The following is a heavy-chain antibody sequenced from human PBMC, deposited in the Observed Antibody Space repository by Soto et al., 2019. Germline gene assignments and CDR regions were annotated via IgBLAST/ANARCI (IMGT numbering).Heavy chain of an antibody. CDR2: IYYDGNT. Sequence: QLQLQESGPGLVKPSETLSLTCTVSGGSITSSSHYWGWIRQPPGKGLECIGNIYYDGNTYYNQSLKSRVTISLDTSKNQFSLRLNSVTAADTAVYYCARSSITPRLFMYPFDYWGQGTLVTVSS. D-gene: IGHD6-6*01. CDR1: GGSITSSSHY. V-gene: IGHV4-39*01. J-gene: IGHJ4*02. CDR3: ARSSITPRLFMYPFDY.